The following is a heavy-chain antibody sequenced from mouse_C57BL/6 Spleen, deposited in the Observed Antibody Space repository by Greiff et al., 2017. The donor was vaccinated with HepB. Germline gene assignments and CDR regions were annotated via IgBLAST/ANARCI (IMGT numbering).Heavy chain of an antibody. V-gene: IGHV5-4*01. CDR1: GFTFSSYA. CDR3: ARDRGYYGLDY. Sequence: EVQLKESGGGLVKPGGSLKLSCAASGFTFSSYAMSWVRQTPEKRLEWVATISDGGSYTYYPDNVKGRFTISRDNAKNNLYLQMSHLKSEDTAMYYCARDRGYYGLDYWGQGTTLTVSS. J-gene: IGHJ2*01. CDR2: ISDGGSYT. D-gene: IGHD1-1*01.